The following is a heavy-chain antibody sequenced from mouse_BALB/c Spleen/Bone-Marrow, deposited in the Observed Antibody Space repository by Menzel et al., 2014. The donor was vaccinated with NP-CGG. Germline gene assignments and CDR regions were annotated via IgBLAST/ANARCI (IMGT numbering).Heavy chain of an antibody. Sequence: EVKLLESGPGLVKPSQSLSLICTVTGYSITSDYAWNWIRQFPGNKLEWMGYISYSGSTSYNPSLKSRISITRDTSKNQFFLQLNSVTTEDTATYYCARYDYDVGYFDYRGQGTTLTVSS. CDR3: ARYDYDVGYFDY. V-gene: IGHV3-2*02. J-gene: IGHJ2*01. CDR2: ISYSGST. CDR1: GYSITSDYA. D-gene: IGHD2-4*01.